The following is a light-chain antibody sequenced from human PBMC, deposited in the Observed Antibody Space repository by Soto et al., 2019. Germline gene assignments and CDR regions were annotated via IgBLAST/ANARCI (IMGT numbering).Light chain of an antibody. Sequence: DLQMTQSPSSLSASVGDRVTITCQASQDISNSLNWYQQTPGKAPKLLIYGASNLQTGVPSRFSGSGSGTDFTFTINNLQPEDIATFYCQQYENLPRTFGQGTKLEL. CDR1: QDISNS. V-gene: IGKV1-33*01. CDR2: GAS. CDR3: QQYENLPRT. J-gene: IGKJ2*01.